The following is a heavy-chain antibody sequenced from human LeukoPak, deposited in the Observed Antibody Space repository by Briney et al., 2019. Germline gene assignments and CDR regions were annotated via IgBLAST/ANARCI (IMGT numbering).Heavy chain of an antibody. Sequence: PSETLSLTCTVPGGSISSYYWSWIRQPAGKGLEWIGRIYTSGSTNYNPSLKSRVTMSVDTSKNQFSLKLSSVTAADTAVYYCARTPTIWFGELGDAFDIWGQGTMVTVSS. J-gene: IGHJ3*02. CDR3: ARTPTIWFGELGDAFDI. CDR2: IYTSGST. V-gene: IGHV4-4*07. CDR1: GGSISSYY. D-gene: IGHD3-10*01.